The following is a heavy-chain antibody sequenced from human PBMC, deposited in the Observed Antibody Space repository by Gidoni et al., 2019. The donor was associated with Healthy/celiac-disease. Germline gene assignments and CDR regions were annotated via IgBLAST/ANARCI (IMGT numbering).Heavy chain of an antibody. D-gene: IGHD3-22*01. CDR1: GGTFSSYT. J-gene: IGHJ3*02. CDR2: IIPSLGIA. CDR3: ARVHSGSGYYDSSGDAFDI. V-gene: IGHV1-69*02. Sequence: QVQLVQSGAEVKKPGSSVKVSCKASGGTFSSYTISWVRQAPGQGLEWMGRIIPSLGIANYAQKFQGRVTITADKSTSTAYMELSSLRSEDTAVYYCARVHSGSGYYDSSGDAFDIWGQGTMVTVSS.